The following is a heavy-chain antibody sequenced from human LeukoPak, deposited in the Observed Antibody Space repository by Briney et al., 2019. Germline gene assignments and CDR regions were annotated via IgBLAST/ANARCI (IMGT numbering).Heavy chain of an antibody. CDR2: FDYSGST. Sequence: PSETLSLTCTVSDGSISSGDYYWSWIRQPPGKGLEWIGYFDYSGSTYYNPSLKSRVSISIDTSKNQFSLILSSVSAADTAVYYCARLDRHYYGSGSYYTSGPDPYYFDYWGQGTLVTVSS. J-gene: IGHJ4*02. CDR1: DGSISSGDYY. CDR3: ARLDRHYYGSGSYYTSGPDPYYFDY. V-gene: IGHV4-30-4*01. D-gene: IGHD3-10*01.